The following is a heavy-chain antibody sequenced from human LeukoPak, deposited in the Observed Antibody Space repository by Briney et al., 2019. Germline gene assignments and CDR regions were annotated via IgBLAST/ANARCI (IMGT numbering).Heavy chain of an antibody. CDR3: ARIAAPGNRRLNF. J-gene: IGHJ4*02. CDR2: MNPNSGNT. D-gene: IGHD6-13*01. V-gene: IGHV1-8*02. CDR1: GGTFSSYA. Sequence: GASVKVPCKASGGTFSSYAISWVRQAAGQGLEWMGWMNPNSGNTGNAQKFQGRVTMTRNTSISTAYMELTSLTSEDTAVYFCARIAAPGNRRLNFWGQGTLVTVSS.